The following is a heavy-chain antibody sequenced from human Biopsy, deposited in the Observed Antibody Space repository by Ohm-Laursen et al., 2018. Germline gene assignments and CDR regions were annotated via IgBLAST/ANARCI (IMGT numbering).Heavy chain of an antibody. CDR1: GGSISSDY. CDR3: ARATNSTGWPYYYFYGMDV. J-gene: IGHJ6*02. Sequence: TLSLTCIVSGGSISSDYWSWIRQTPGKGLEWIGYIYYSGSTNYNPSLKSRVTISVDTSKNQSSLRLNSVTAADTAVYYCARATNSTGWPYYYFYGMDVWGQGTTVTVSS. V-gene: IGHV4-59*01. D-gene: IGHD2/OR15-2a*01. CDR2: IYYSGST.